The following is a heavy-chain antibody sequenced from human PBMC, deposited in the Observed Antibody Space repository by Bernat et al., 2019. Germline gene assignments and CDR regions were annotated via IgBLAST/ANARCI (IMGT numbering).Heavy chain of an antibody. V-gene: IGHV3-33*01. CDR3: ARGTSTSAPYMDV. J-gene: IGHJ6*03. Sequence: QVQLVESGGGVVQPGRSLRLSCAASGFTFSSYGMHWVRQAPGKGLEWVAVIWSDGSNKYYADYVKGRFTISRDNSKNTLYLQMNSLRAEDTAVYYCARGTSTSAPYMDVWGKGTTVTVSS. CDR1: GFTFSSYG. CDR2: IWSDGSNK.